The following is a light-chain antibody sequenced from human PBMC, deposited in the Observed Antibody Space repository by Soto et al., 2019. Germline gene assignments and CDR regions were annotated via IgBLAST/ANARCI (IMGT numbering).Light chain of an antibody. J-gene: IGKJ3*01. V-gene: IGKV1-39*01. CDR1: QSISSY. CDR2: AAS. Sequence: DIQMTQSPSSLSASVGDRVTITCRASQSISSYLNWYQQKPGKAPNLLIYAASSLQSGVPSKFSGSGSGTDFTLTISSLQPEDFATYYCQQSYSSPFTFGPGTQVHIK. CDR3: QQSYSSPFT.